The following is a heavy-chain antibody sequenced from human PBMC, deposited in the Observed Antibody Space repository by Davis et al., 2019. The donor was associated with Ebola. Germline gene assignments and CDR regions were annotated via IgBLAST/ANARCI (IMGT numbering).Heavy chain of an antibody. CDR1: GFTFSSYS. J-gene: IGHJ4*02. D-gene: IGHD4-11*01. CDR3: ARDPRMTTDPYFDY. Sequence: GESLKISCAASGFTFSSYSMNWFRQAPGKGLEWVSYISSSSSTIYYADSVKGRFTISRDNAKNSLYLQMNSLRDEDTAVYYCARDPRMTTDPYFDYWGQGTLVTVSS. CDR2: ISSSSSTI. V-gene: IGHV3-48*02.